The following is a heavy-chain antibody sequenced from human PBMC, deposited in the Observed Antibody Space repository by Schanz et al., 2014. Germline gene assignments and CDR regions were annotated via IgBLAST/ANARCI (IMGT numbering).Heavy chain of an antibody. CDR3: ARDSGSSSWYPSDY. CDR1: GFNFKAYA. V-gene: IGHV3-33*08. J-gene: IGHJ4*02. Sequence: VQLLESGGGLVQPGGSLRLSCAASGFNFKAYAISWVRQAPGKGLEWVAVMWNDGIKTHYADSGKGRFTISRDNAKNSLYLQMNSLRAEDTALYYCARDSGSSSWYPSDYWGQGTLVTVSS. D-gene: IGHD6-13*01. CDR2: MWNDGIKT.